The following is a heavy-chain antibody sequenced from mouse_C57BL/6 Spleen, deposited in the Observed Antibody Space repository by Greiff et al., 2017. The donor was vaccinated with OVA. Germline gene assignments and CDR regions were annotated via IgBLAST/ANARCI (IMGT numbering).Heavy chain of an antibody. D-gene: IGHD2-1*01. CDR1: GYTFTSYW. V-gene: IGHV1-52*01. CDR2: IDPSDSET. J-gene: IGHJ4*01. CDR3: ARDGNYFYAMDY. Sequence: VQLQQPGAELVRPGSSVKLSCKASGYTFTSYWMHWVKQRPIQGLEWIGNIDPSDSETHYNQKFKDKATLTVDKSSSTAYMQLSSLTSEDSAVYYCARDGNYFYAMDYWGQGTSVTVSS.